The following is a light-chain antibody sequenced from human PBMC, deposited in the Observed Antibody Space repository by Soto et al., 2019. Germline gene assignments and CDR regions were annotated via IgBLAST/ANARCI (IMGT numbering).Light chain of an antibody. J-gene: IGKJ4*01. V-gene: IGKV3-20*01. CDR2: GAS. CDR1: QSVSSSY. CDR3: QHYRTS. Sequence: EIVLTQSPGTLSLSPGERATLSCRASQSVSSSYLDWYQQKHGQAPRQLIYGASSRATGIPDRFSGSGSGTDFTLTSTRLEPEDFAVYYCQHYRTSFGGGTRGEIK.